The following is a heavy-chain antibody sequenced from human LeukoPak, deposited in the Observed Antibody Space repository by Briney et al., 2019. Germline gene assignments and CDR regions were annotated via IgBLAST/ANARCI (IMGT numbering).Heavy chain of an antibody. CDR2: IYYSGST. J-gene: IGHJ4*02. CDR1: GVSISSYY. V-gene: IGHV4-59*01. CDR3: ARGQSWDYFDY. Sequence: SETLSLTCTVSGVSISSYYWSWIRQPPGKGLEWIGYIYYSGSTNYNPSLKSRVTISVDTSKNQLSLKLSSVTAADTAVYYCARGQSWDYFDYWGQGTLVTVSS. D-gene: IGHD1-26*01.